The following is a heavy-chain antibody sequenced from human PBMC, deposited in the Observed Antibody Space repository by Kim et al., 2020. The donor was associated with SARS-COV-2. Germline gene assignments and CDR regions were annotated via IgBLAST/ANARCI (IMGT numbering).Heavy chain of an antibody. Sequence: GGSLRLSCTASGFTYDDYYMAWIRQAPGMGLEWISFISASGMTKFYADSVKSRFTISRDNAKKTVYLQMNNLRVEDTAVYYCARRFNDDSSGIDYWGQGTPVTVSP. CDR1: GFTYDDYY. J-gene: IGHJ4*02. CDR3: ARRFNDDSSGIDY. V-gene: IGHV3-11*01. D-gene: IGHD2-15*01. CDR2: ISASGMTK.